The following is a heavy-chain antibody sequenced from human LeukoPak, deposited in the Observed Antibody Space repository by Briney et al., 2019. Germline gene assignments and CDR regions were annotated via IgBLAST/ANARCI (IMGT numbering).Heavy chain of an antibody. Sequence: SETLSLTCTVSGGSISSADSYWSWIRQPPGKGLEWIGHIYYSGSTYYNPSLKSRVIISLDKSKNQFSLKLTSVTAADTAVYYCAREGAGDLRAFDIWGXGTXVTVSS. J-gene: IGHJ3*02. CDR2: IYYSGST. V-gene: IGHV4-30-4*08. D-gene: IGHD1-26*01. CDR1: GGSISSADSY. CDR3: AREGAGDLRAFDI.